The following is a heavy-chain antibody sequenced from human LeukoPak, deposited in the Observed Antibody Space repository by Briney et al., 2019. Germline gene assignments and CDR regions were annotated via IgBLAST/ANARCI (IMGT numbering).Heavy chain of an antibody. J-gene: IGHJ4*02. CDR3: ARVAYSSGYFFDY. CDR2: IYHSGST. Sequence: SETLSLTCAVSGGSISSGGYSWSWIRQPPGQGLEWIGYIYHSGSTYYNPSLKSRVTISVDRSKNQFSLKLSSVTAADTAVYYWARVAYSSGYFFDYWGQGTLVTVSS. CDR1: GGSISSGGYS. V-gene: IGHV4-30-2*01. D-gene: IGHD3-22*01.